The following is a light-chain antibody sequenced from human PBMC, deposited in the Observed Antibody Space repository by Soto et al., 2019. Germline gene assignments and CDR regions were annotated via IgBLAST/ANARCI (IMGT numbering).Light chain of an antibody. V-gene: IGLV2-8*01. CDR2: EVS. J-gene: IGLJ2*01. Sequence: QSALTQPPSASGSPGQSVTISCTGSSSDVGGYNYVSWYQQHPGKAPKLMIYEVSKRPSGVPDRLSGSKSGNTASLTVSGLQAEDEADDYCSSYGGSNNVVFGGVTKLTVL. CDR3: SSYGGSNNVV. CDR1: SSDVGGYNY.